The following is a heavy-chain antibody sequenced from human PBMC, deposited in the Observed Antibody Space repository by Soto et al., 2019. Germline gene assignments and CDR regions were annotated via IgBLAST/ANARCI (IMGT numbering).Heavy chain of an antibody. CDR3: ARALRVYNYFDY. J-gene: IGHJ4*02. V-gene: IGHV4-31*03. CDR2: IYYSGST. CDR1: GGSISSGGYY. D-gene: IGHD4-4*01. Sequence: SETLSLTCTVSGGSISSGGYYWSWIRQHPGKGLEWIGYIYYSGSTYYNPSLKSRVTISVDTSKNQFSLKLSSVTAADTAVYYCARALRVYNYFDYWGQGTLVTVSS.